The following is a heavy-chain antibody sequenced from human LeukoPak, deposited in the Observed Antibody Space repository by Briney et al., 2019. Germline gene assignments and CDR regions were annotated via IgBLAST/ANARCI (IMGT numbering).Heavy chain of an antibody. CDR3: ARRDGSGSSP. J-gene: IGHJ5*02. D-gene: IGHD3-10*01. V-gene: IGHV4-39*01. CDR1: GGSISSSSYY. CDR2: IYYSGST. Sequence: PSETLSLTYTVSGGSISSSSYYWGWIRQPPGKGLEWIGSIYYSGSTYYNPSLKSRVTISVDTSKNQFSLKLSSVTAADTAVYYCARRDGSGSSPWGQGTLVTVSS.